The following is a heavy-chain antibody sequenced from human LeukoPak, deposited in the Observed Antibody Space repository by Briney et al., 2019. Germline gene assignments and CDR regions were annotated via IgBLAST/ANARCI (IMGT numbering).Heavy chain of an antibody. CDR1: GYSFTSYG. CDR3: AKDTGSQSYLFDY. CDR2: ISAYNGNT. J-gene: IGHJ4*02. V-gene: IGHV1-18*01. Sequence: ASVKVSCKASGYSFTSYGISWVRQAPGQGLEWMGWISAYNGNTNYVQKLQGRATMTTDTSTSTAYMELRSLRSDDTAVYYCAKDTGSQSYLFDYWGQGTLVTVSS. D-gene: IGHD3-10*01.